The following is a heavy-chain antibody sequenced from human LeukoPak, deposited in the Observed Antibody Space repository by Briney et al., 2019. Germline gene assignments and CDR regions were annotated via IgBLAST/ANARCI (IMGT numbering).Heavy chain of an antibody. D-gene: IGHD6-13*01. J-gene: IGHJ1*01. V-gene: IGHV3-43*02. CDR2: ISGDGGST. Sequence: GSLRLSCAASGFTFDDYAMHWVRQAPGKGLEWVSLISGDGGSTYSANSVEGRFTISRDNSKNSLYLQMNSLRTEDTALYYCAKDIDSSWYAEYFQHWGQDPLDTVSS. CDR3: AKDIDSSWYAEYFQH. CDR1: GFTFDDYA.